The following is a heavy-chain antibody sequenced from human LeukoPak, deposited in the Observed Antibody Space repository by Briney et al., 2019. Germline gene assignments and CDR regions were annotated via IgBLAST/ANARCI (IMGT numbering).Heavy chain of an antibody. D-gene: IGHD6-19*01. Sequence: GSLRLSCAASGFTFSSYGMHWVRQAPGKGLEWVAFIRYDGSNKYYADSVKGRFTISRDNSKNTLYLQMNSLRAEDTAVYYCAKDAVAVAGWAYMEVWGKGTTVTISS. CDR1: GFTFSSYG. J-gene: IGHJ6*03. CDR2: IRYDGSNK. CDR3: AKDAVAVAGWAYMEV. V-gene: IGHV3-30*02.